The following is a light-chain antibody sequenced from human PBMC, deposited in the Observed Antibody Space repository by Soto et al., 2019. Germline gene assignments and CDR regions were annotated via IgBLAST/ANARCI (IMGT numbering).Light chain of an antibody. Sequence: DIQMTQSPSSVSAFVGDRVTITCRASQGITSWLAWYQQKPGKAPELLVYAASSLQSGVPSRFSGSGSRTDFTLTISSLQPEDYETYYCQQAASFPLIFGGGTKVEIK. CDR2: AAS. V-gene: IGKV1-12*01. J-gene: IGKJ4*01. CDR3: QQAASFPLI. CDR1: QGITSW.